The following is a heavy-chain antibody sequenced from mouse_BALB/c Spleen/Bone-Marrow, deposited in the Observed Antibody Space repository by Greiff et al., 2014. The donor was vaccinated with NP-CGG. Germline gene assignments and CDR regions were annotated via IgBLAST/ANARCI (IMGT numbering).Heavy chain of an antibody. J-gene: IGHJ4*01. Sequence: VQGVESGPGLVAPSQSPSITCTVSGFSLTGYGVNWVRQPPGKGLEWLGMIWGDGSTDYNSALKSRLSISKDNSKSQVFLKMNSLQTDDTARYYCARELGHYAMDYWGQGTSVTVSS. V-gene: IGHV2-6-7*01. CDR1: GFSLTGYG. CDR3: ARELGHYAMDY. D-gene: IGHD4-1*01. CDR2: IWGDGST.